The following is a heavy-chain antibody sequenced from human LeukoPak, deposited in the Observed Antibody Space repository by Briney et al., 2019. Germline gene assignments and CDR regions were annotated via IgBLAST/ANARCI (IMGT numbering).Heavy chain of an antibody. CDR3: AKDPGSQSYYFDY. CDR2: ISYDGSNK. Sequence: PGRSLRLSCAASGFIFSSYAMHWVRQAPGKGLEWVAVISYDGSNKYYADSVKGRFTISRDNSKNTLYLQMNSLRADDTAVYYCAKDPGSQSYYFDYWGQGTLVTVSS. D-gene: IGHD3-10*01. J-gene: IGHJ4*02. V-gene: IGHV3-30*04. CDR1: GFIFSSYA.